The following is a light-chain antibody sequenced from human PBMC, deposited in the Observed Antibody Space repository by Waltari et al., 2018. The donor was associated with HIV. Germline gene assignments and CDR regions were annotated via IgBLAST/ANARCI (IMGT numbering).Light chain of an antibody. Sequence: SYVVTQPPSLSVAPGQTARMTCEGNNIESYSVHCYQLRPGQAPVLVVHDNNDRPPGIPERFFGSNSGNTATLTINRVEADHEADYYCQVWDSTDDHWVFGGGTKLTVL. CDR2: DNN. V-gene: IGLV3-21*02. CDR1: NIESYS. CDR3: QVWDSTDDHWV. J-gene: IGLJ3*02.